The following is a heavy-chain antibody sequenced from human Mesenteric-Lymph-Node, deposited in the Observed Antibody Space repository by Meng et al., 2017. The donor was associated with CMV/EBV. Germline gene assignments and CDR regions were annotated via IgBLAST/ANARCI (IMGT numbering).Heavy chain of an antibody. V-gene: IGHV5-51*01. CDR1: GYTFSKFW. CDR3: ARWDCSGTSCYGNFFYYYGMDV. CDR2: IDPDDSDI. D-gene: IGHD2-2*01. J-gene: IGHJ6*02. Sequence: GGSLRLSCKGFGYTFSKFWIAWVRQMPGKGLEWMGIIDPDDSDIRYSPSFQGQVTISADKSSSAAYLQWSSLKASDTAMYYCARWDCSGTSCYGNFFYYYGMDVWGQGTTVTVSS.